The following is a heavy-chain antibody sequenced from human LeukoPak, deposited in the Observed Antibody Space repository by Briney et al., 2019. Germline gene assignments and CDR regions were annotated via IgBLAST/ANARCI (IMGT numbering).Heavy chain of an antibody. CDR3: ARGASGVYTVTTSWFDP. CDR1: GYTFTGYY. J-gene: IGHJ5*02. Sequence: ASVKVSCKASGYTFTGYYMHWVRLAPGQGLEWMGWINPNSGGTNYAQKFQGRVTMTRDTSISTAYMELSRLRSDDTAVYYCARGASGVYTVTTSWFDPWGQGTLVTVSS. V-gene: IGHV1-2*02. D-gene: IGHD4-17*01. CDR2: INPNSGGT.